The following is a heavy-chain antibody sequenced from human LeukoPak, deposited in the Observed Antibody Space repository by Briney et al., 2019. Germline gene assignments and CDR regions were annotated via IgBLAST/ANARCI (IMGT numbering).Heavy chain of an antibody. D-gene: IGHD2-15*01. V-gene: IGHV3-66*02. CDR2: IYSGGST. J-gene: IGHJ6*02. CDR3: ARGLIAGYCSGGSCQYYYYYGMDV. Sequence: GGSLRLSCAASGFTVSSNYMSWVRQAPGKGLEWVSVIYSGGSTYYAGSVKGRFTISRDNSKNTLYLQMNSLRAEDTAVYYCARGLIAGYCSGGSCQYYYYYGMDVWGQGTTVTVSS. CDR1: GFTVSSNY.